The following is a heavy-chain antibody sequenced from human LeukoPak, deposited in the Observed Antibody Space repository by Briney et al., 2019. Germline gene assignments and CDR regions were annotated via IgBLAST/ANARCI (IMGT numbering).Heavy chain of an antibody. D-gene: IGHD6-19*01. CDR1: GFTFSNYA. Sequence: GGSLRLSCAASGFTFSNYAIYWVRQAPGKGLEWVSAISGSGGRTYYADSVKGRFTISRDNSKTTLYLQMNSLTAEDTAVYYCAKPVYSSGSYYFDYWGQGTLVTVSS. CDR3: AKPVYSSGSYYFDY. CDR2: ISGSGGRT. J-gene: IGHJ4*02. V-gene: IGHV3-23*01.